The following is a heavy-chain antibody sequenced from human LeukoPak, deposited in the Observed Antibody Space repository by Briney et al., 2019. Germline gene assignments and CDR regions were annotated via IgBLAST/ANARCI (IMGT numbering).Heavy chain of an antibody. CDR3: AKGGGKDIAL. V-gene: IGHV3-23*01. CDR2: ISGSGGST. D-gene: IGHD2-15*01. CDR1: GGSFSGYY. J-gene: IGHJ3*01. Sequence: PSETLSLTCAVYGGSFSGYYWSWVRQAPGKGLEWVSAISGSGGSTYYADSVKGRFTISRDNSKNTLYLQMNSLRAEDTAVYYCAKGGGKDIALWGQGTMVTVSS.